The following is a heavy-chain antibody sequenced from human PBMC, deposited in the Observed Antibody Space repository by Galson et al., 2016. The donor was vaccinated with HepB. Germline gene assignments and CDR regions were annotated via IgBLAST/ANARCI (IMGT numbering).Heavy chain of an antibody. D-gene: IGHD3-10*01. Sequence: SETLSLTCTVSGGSISNYYWSWIRQPPGTGLEWIGCIYYSGSTNYNPSLKSRVTISIDTSKNQFSLKLSSVTAADTAMYYCARSPSMIRGVILDSWGQGTLVTVSS. CDR3: ARSPSMIRGVILDS. CDR1: GGSISNYY. J-gene: IGHJ4*02. V-gene: IGHV4-59*01. CDR2: IYYSGST.